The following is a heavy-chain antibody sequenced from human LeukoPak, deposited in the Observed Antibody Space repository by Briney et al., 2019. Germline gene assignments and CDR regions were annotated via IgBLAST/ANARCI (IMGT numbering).Heavy chain of an antibody. CDR1: GFTFSRFS. D-gene: IGHD3-22*01. CDR2: ISSSSGTI. J-gene: IGHJ6*02. Sequence: GGSLRLSCAASGFTFSRFSLNWVRQAPGKGPEWVSYISSSSGTIYFADSVKGRFTISRDNAKNVLYLQMNSLRPEDTALYYCAKDLSSAITSALVLDVWGQGTTVTVSS. CDR3: AKDLSSAITSALVLDV. V-gene: IGHV3-48*04.